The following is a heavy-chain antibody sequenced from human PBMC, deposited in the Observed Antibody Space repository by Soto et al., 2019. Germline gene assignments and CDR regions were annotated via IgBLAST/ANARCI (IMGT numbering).Heavy chain of an antibody. CDR3: AKHVYKSVAADWCGP. D-gene: IGHD6-25*01. J-gene: IGHJ5*02. CDR2: ISGSGGST. V-gene: IGHV3-23*01. Sequence: PGGSLRLSCAASGFTFSSYAMSWVRQAPGKGLEWVSAISGSGGSTYYADSVKGRFTIFRDNSKNTLYLQMNSLRAEDTAAYYYAKHVYKSVAADWCGPGPQGTLVPVSS. CDR1: GFTFSSYA.